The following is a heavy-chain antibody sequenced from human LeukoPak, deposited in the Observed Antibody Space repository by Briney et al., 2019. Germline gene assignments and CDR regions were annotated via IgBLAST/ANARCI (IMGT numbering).Heavy chain of an antibody. J-gene: IGHJ4*02. Sequence: SETLSLTCTVSGGSISSGGNYWSWIRQHPGRGLEWIGYIYYTGSAYYNPPLKSRLTISLDTSKNQFSLNLSSVTAADTAVYYCARSLGGTDFDHWGQGTLVTASS. CDR1: GGSISSGGNY. CDR3: ARSLGGTDFDH. D-gene: IGHD3-16*01. CDR2: IYYTGSA. V-gene: IGHV4-31*03.